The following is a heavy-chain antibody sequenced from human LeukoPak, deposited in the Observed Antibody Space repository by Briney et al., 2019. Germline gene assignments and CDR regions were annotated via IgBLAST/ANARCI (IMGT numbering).Heavy chain of an antibody. D-gene: IGHD1-7*01. CDR2: IYYTGAT. CDR1: GGSISTTSCY. CDR3: ARLGITTTMRYYYGLDV. V-gene: IGHV4-39*02. J-gene: IGHJ6*02. Sequence: PSETLSLTCTVSGGSISTTSCYWGWVRQPPGKGLEWIASIYYTGATYYNPSLRSRLTISVDTSNNHFSLKLSSVTAADTAVYYCARLGITTTMRYYYGLDVWGQGTTVTVSS.